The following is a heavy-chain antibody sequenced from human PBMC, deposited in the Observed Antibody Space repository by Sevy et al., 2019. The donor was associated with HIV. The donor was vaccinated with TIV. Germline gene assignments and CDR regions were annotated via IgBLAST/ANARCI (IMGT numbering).Heavy chain of an antibody. Sequence: SETLSLTCAVSGDSVSSGYWSWIRQPPGKGLEWIGYFYYSGRTNYNPSLKSRVTISVDTSKNQFSLKLTSVTAADTAVYYCVEVSPSYYYGVGAWGQGTTVTVSS. CDR1: GDSVSSGY. CDR2: FYYSGRT. V-gene: IGHV4-59*02. J-gene: IGHJ6*02. D-gene: IGHD1-1*01. CDR3: VEVSPSYYYGVGA.